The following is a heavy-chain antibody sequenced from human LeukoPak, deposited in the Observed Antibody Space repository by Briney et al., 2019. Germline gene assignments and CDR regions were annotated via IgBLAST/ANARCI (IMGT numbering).Heavy chain of an antibody. V-gene: IGHV3-64*01. J-gene: IGHJ3*02. CDR3: ARDRIEHNWNYFSFRFDI. Sequence: PGGSLRLSCAASGFTFSNYAMHWVRQAPGKGLEYVSAISSNGGSTYYANSVKGRFTISRDNSKNTLYLQMGSLRAEDMAVYYCARDRIEHNWNYFSFRFDIWGQGTMVTVSS. D-gene: IGHD1-7*01. CDR1: GFTFSNYA. CDR2: ISSNGGST.